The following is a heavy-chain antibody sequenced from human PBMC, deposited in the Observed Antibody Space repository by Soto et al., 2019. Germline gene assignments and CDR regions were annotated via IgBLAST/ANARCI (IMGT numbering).Heavy chain of an antibody. J-gene: IGHJ3*02. V-gene: IGHV3-23*01. D-gene: IGHD4-17*01. CDR2: ISSRGGRT. Sequence: EVQLLESGGDLVQPGGSLRLSCTTSGFTFNNYAMSWVRQAPGRGLEWVSGISSRGGRTYYADAVQGRFTISRDNPKNTLSHQMNSLRAEDTALYYCAKDPNGDHVGGFEMWGQGTNVTGSS. CDR1: GFTFNNYA. CDR3: AKDPNGDHVGGFEM.